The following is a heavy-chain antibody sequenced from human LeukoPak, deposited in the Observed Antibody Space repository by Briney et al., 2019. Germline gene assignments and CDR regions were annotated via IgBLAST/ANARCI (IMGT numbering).Heavy chain of an antibody. Sequence: ASVKVSCKASGYTFTGYYMHWVRQAPGQGLEWMGWINPNSGGTNYAQKFQGRVTTTRDTSISTAYMELSRLRSDDTAVYYCARDGITMVRGVRGKNWFDPWGQGTLVTVSS. CDR2: INPNSGGT. J-gene: IGHJ5*02. V-gene: IGHV1-2*02. D-gene: IGHD3-10*01. CDR3: ARDGITMVRGVRGKNWFDP. CDR1: GYTFTGYY.